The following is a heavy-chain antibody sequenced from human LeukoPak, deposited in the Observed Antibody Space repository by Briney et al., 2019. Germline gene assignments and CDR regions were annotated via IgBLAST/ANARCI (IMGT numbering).Heavy chain of an antibody. Sequence: PSETLSLTCAVYGGSFSDYYWSWIRQPPGKGLEWIGEINHSGSTNYNPSLKSRVTISVDTSKNQFSLKLSSVTAADTAVYYCARGPIDSSGYYFPFDYWGQGTLVTVSS. CDR3: ARGPIDSSGYYFPFDY. CDR1: GGSFSDYY. J-gene: IGHJ4*02. CDR2: INHSGST. D-gene: IGHD3-22*01. V-gene: IGHV4-34*01.